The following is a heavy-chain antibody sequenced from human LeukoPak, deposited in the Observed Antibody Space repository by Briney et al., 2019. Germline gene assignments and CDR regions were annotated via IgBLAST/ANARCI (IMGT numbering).Heavy chain of an antibody. CDR2: IYHSGST. J-gene: IGHJ6*03. CDR1: GYSISSGYY. Sequence: PSETLSLTCAVSGYSISSGYYWGWIRQPPGKGLEWIGSIYHSGSTYYNPSLKSRVTISVDTYKNQFSLKLSSVTAADTAVYYCARGYCSGGSCYLRNYYYYYMDVWGKGTTVTVSS. CDR3: ARGYCSGGSCYLRNYYYYYMDV. V-gene: IGHV4-38-2*01. D-gene: IGHD2-15*01.